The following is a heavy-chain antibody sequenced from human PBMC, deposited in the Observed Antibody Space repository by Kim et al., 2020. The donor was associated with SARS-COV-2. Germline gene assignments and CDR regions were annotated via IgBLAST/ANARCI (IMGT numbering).Heavy chain of an antibody. J-gene: IGHJ5*02. CDR1: GYTFFVDM. V-gene: IGHV1-3*01. D-gene: IGHD3-10*01. CDR2: INSGNGDI. CDR3: AKFTHYYESGGGLDP. Sequence: ASVKVSCKASGYTFFVDMMHWVRQAPGQRPEWMGWINSGNGDIKYSQRFQGRVTITRDTSASTVYMELKNLRSEDTAVYYCAKFTHYYESGGGLDPWGQGTLVTVSS.